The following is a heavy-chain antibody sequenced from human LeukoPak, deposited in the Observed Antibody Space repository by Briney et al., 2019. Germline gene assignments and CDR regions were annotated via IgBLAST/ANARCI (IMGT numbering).Heavy chain of an antibody. CDR3: ARGRYFGWLFHPFNY. D-gene: IGHD3-9*01. CDR2: IYYSGST. Sequence: SETLSLTCTVSGGSISSSGHYWSWIRQHPENGLEWIGYIYYSGSTYYNPSLKSRVTISVDTSKNQFSLKLSSVTAADTAVYYCARGRYFGWLFHPFNYWGQGTLVTVSS. CDR1: GGSISSSGHY. J-gene: IGHJ4*02. V-gene: IGHV4-31*03.